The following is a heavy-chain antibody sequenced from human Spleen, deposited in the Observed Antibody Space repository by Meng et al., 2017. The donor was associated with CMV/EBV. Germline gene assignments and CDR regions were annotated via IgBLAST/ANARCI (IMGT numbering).Heavy chain of an antibody. CDR3: ARDRAVAL. V-gene: IGHV4-4*01. CDR2: IYHSGST. D-gene: IGHD2-15*01. J-gene: IGHJ4*02. CDR1: GGSISSDNW. Sequence: TLSLTCAVSGGSISSDNWWSWVRQPPGKGLEWIGEIYHSGSTKYNPSLKSRVTMSIDKSKNQFSLNLSSVTAADTAVYFCARDRAVALWGQGTLVTVSS.